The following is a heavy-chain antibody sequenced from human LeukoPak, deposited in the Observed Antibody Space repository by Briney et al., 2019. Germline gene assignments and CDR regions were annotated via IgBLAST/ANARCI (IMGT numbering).Heavy chain of an antibody. D-gene: IGHD2-21*02. Sequence: GASVKVSCKASGGTFSSYAISWVRQAPGQGLEWMGGIIPLFGTANYAQKFQGRVTITADESTSTAYMELSSLRSEDTAVYYCARVLAYCGGDCFRSFDYWGQGTLVTVSS. CDR3: ARVLAYCGGDCFRSFDY. J-gene: IGHJ4*02. CDR2: IIPLFGTA. V-gene: IGHV1-69*13. CDR1: GGTFSSYA.